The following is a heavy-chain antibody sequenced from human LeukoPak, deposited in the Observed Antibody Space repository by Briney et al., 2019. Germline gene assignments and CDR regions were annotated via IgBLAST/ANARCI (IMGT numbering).Heavy chain of an antibody. Sequence: GGSLRLSCAASGFTFSNYGMHWVRQAPGKGLEWVALISYHGTIKYYAGSVKGRFTISRDNSKNTLYLQMNSLRAEDTAIYYCAKSKDIGYDYVEWYFDLWGRGTLVTVSS. V-gene: IGHV3-30*18. D-gene: IGHD5-12*01. CDR3: AKSKDIGYDYVEWYFDL. CDR1: GFTFSNYG. J-gene: IGHJ2*01. CDR2: ISYHGTIK.